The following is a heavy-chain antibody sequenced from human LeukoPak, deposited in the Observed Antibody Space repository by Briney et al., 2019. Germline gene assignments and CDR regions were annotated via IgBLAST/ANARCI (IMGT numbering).Heavy chain of an antibody. CDR1: GFSFRNAW. Sequence: GGSLRLSCAASGFSFRNAWMSWVRQAPGKGLEWVGRIKSKTDGGTTDYAAPVEGRFTISREDSKNTLYLQMNSLKTEATAVYYCTTVWNCGGDCSDAFDIWGQGTMVTVSS. CDR3: TTVWNCGGDCSDAFDI. CDR2: IKSKTDGGTT. J-gene: IGHJ3*02. V-gene: IGHV3-15*01. D-gene: IGHD2-21*02.